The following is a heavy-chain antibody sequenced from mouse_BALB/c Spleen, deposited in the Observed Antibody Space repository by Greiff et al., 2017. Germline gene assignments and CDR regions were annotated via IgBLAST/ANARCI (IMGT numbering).Heavy chain of an antibody. V-gene: IGHV14-4*02. CDR1: GFNIKDYY. D-gene: IGHD2-4*01. CDR2: IDPENGDT. J-gene: IGHJ3*01. CDR3: NALYDYDGFAY. Sequence: EVQLQQSGAELVRSGASVKLSCTASGFNIKDYYMHWVKQRPEQGLEWIGWIDPENGDTEYAPKFQGKATMTADTSSNTAYLQLSSLTSEDTAVYYCNALYDYDGFAYWGQGTLVTVSA.